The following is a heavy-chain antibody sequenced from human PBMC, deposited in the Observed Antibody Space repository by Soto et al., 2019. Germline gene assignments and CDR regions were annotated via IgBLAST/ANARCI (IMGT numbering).Heavy chain of an antibody. CDR2: ISAYNGNT. CDR1: GYAFTSYG. J-gene: IGHJ3*02. D-gene: IGHD2-2*03. Sequence: EASVKVSCKASGYAFTSYGIRWVRQAPGQGLEWMGWISAYNGNTNYAQKLQGRVTMTTDTSTITAYVELRSLRSDDTAVYYCASLDIVVVPAAGKHAFDIWGQGTMVTVSS. CDR3: ASLDIVVVPAAGKHAFDI. V-gene: IGHV1-18*04.